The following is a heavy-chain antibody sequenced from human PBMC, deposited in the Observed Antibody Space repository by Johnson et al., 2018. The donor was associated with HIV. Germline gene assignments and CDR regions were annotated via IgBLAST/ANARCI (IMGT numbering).Heavy chain of an antibody. D-gene: IGHD5-24*01. CDR3: ARDLGPDGAFDI. CDR2: ISYDGSNK. Sequence: VQLVESGGGVVQPGRSLRLSCTASGFTFSNYAMHWVRQAPGKGLEWVAVISYDGSNKYYADSVKGRFTISRDNSKNTLYLQMNSLRAEDTAVYYCARDLGPDGAFDIWGQGTMVTVSS. CDR1: GFTFSNYA. J-gene: IGHJ3*02. V-gene: IGHV3-30-3*01.